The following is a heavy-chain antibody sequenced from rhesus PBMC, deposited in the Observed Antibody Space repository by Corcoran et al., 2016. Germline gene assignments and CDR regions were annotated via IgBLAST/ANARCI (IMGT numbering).Heavy chain of an antibody. CDR1: GFTFDDYA. J-gene: IGHJ6*01. V-gene: IGHV3-134*01. Sequence: EVQLVESGGALAQPGGSLRLSCAASGFTFDDYAMHWVRQAPGKGLEWGSRISWKSVTIYYANSVTVRFTISRDNAKNSLFLQMVRLRSEDTAVYYCTREYCTGSGCYGGPYYGLDSWVQGVVVTVSS. CDR2: ISWKSVTI. D-gene: IGHD2-21*01. CDR3: TREYCTGSGCYGGPYYGLDS.